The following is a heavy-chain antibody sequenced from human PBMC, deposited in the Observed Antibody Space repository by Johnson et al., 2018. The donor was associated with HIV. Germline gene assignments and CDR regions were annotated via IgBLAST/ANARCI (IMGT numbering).Heavy chain of an antibody. CDR2: INWNGGST. J-gene: IGHJ3*01. CDR3: AREVHYDSSDYYERYAFDV. D-gene: IGHD3-22*01. CDR1: GFTFDDYA. Sequence: VQLVESGGGLVQPGGSLRLSCAASGFTFDDYALTWVRQAPGKGLEWVSGINWNGGSTRYADSVNGRFTISRDNAKNSLYLQMNSLRGEDTAVYYCAREVHYDSSDYYERYAFDVWGQGTTVIVSS. V-gene: IGHV3-20*04.